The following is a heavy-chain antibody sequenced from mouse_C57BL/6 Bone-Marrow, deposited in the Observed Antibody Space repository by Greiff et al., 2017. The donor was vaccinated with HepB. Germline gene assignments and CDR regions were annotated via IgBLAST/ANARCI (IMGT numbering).Heavy chain of an antibody. V-gene: IGHV14-4*01. CDR1: GFNIKDDY. Sequence: EVQLQQSGAELVRPGASVKLSCTASGFNIKDDYMHWVKQRPEQGLEWIGWIDPENGDTEYASKFQGKATITADTSSNTAYLQLSSLTSEDTAVYYCTYYGSSYVGYYFDYWGQGTTLTVSS. D-gene: IGHD1-1*01. CDR2: IDPENGDT. J-gene: IGHJ2*01. CDR3: TYYGSSYVGYYFDY.